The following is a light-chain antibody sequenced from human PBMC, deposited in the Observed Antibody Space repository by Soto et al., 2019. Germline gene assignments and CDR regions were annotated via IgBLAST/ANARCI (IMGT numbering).Light chain of an antibody. CDR2: GNS. V-gene: IGLV1-40*01. J-gene: IGLJ2*01. CDR1: SSNIGAGYD. Sequence: QSVLTQPPSVSGAPGQRVTISCTGSSSNIGAGYDVHWYQQLPGTAPKLLIYGNSNRPSGVPDRFSGSKSGTSASLAITGRQAEDEADYYCPSYDSSLSVVVFGGGTKLTVL. CDR3: PSYDSSLSVVV.